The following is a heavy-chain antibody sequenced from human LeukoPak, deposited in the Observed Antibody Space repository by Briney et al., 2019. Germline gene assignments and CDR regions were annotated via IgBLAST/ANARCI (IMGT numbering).Heavy chain of an antibody. CDR3: ARDSSGPGGY. CDR1: GFTFSSYA. J-gene: IGHJ4*02. V-gene: IGHV3-23*01. CDR2: ISGSGGNT. D-gene: IGHD6-19*01. Sequence: GGSLRLSCAASGFTFSSYAMNWVRQTPGKGLEWVSAISGSGGNTYYADSVKGRFTISRDNSKNTLYLQMNSLRAEDTAVYYCARDSSGPGGYWGQGTLVTVSS.